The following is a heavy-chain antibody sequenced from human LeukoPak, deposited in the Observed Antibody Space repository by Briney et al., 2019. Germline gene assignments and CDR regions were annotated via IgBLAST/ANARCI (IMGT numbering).Heavy chain of an antibody. D-gene: IGHD5-18*01. J-gene: IGHJ4*02. Sequence: GGSLRLSCAASGFTFSSYEMNWVRQAPGKGLEWVSYISSSGSTIYYADSVKGRFTISRDNAKNSLYLQMNSLRAEDMALYYCAKDSGYSYGSGYFDYWGQGTLVTVSS. V-gene: IGHV3-48*03. CDR2: ISSSGSTI. CDR1: GFTFSSYE. CDR3: AKDSGYSYGSGYFDY.